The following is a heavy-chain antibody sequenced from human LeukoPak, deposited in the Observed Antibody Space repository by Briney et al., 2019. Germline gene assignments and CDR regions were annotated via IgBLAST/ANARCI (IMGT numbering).Heavy chain of an antibody. CDR2: ISNEGSNK. CDR3: VSESGSYSSSWIDY. D-gene: IGHD6-13*01. Sequence: GGSLRLSCAPSGFTFSSYGMQWARQAPGKGLVWVAVISNEGSNKYYADIEKGRINISRNNSKTTLYPQMKSLRGKDTAVYYCVSESGSYSSSWIDYWGQGTLVTVSS. J-gene: IGHJ4*02. CDR1: GFTFSSYG. V-gene: IGHV3-30*03.